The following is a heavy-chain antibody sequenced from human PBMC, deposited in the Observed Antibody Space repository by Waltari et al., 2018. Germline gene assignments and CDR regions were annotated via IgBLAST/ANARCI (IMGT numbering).Heavy chain of an antibody. Sequence: QVQLQESGPGLVKPSETLSLTCGVSGGSISSGYYWSWIRQPPGKGLDWIGYIGGSGGSTYYNPSLSSRVTISKDTSKNQFSRKLSSMTAADTAVYYCARGSGWEYFEFWGQGALVTVSS. CDR1: GGSISSGYY. D-gene: IGHD6-25*01. CDR3: ARGSGWEYFEF. J-gene: IGHJ1*01. V-gene: IGHV4-38-2*01. CDR2: IGGSGGST.